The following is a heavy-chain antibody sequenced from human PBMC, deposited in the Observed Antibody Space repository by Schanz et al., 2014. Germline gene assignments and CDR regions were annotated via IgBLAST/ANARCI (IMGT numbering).Heavy chain of an antibody. Sequence: LQLQESGSGLMKPSQTLSLTCAVSGGSISSGGYSWNWIRQSPGKGLEWIGYIYDSGNTYYNPSLKSRVTISVDRSKNQFSLRLDSVTAADTAVYYCALREKPYGPFASWGQGALVTVSS. CDR2: IYDSGNT. CDR1: GGSISSGGYS. D-gene: IGHD3-10*01. J-gene: IGHJ4*02. CDR3: ALREKPYGPFAS. V-gene: IGHV4-30-2*06.